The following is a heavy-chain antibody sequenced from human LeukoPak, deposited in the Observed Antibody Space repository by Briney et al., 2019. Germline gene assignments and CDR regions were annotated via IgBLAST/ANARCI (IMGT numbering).Heavy chain of an antibody. CDR2: IYYSGST. V-gene: IGHV4-39*07. D-gene: IGHD3-10*01. CDR1: GGSISSSSYY. Sequence: SETLSLTCTVSGGSISSSSYYWGWIRQPPGKGLEWIGSIYYSGSTYYNPSLKSRVTISVDTSKNQFSLKLSSVTAADTAVYYCARERRLVRRVHDYWGQGTLVTVSS. CDR3: ARERRLVRRVHDY. J-gene: IGHJ4*02.